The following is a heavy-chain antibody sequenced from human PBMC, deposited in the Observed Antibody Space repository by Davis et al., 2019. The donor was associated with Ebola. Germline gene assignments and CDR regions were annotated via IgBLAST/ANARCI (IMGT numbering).Heavy chain of an antibody. V-gene: IGHV3-30*03. Sequence: PGGSLRLSCAASGFTFSSYGMHWVRQAPGKGLEWVAVISYDGSNKYYADSVKGRFTISRDNSKNTLYLQMNSLRAEDTAVYYCARDAYSGYSYGSLDYWGQGTLVTVSS. CDR1: GFTFSSYG. J-gene: IGHJ4*02. CDR2: ISYDGSNK. CDR3: ARDAYSGYSYGSLDY. D-gene: IGHD5-18*01.